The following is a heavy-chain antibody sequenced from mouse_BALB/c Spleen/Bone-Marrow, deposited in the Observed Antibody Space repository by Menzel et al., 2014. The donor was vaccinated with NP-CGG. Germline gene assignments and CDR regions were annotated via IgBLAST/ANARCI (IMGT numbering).Heavy chain of an antibody. V-gene: IGHV1-77*01. D-gene: IGHD2-4*01. J-gene: IGHJ1*01. CDR1: GYTFTDYV. CDR3: ARYYDYDWYFGV. Sequence: VQRVESGPELVKPGASVKMSCKSSGYTFTDYVISWVNQRTGQGLERIGEIYPGSGSTYYNGKFKGKATLTADKSSNIAYMQHSRLTSEDSTVCFCARYYDYDWYFGVWGAGTTVAVTS. CDR2: IYPGSGST.